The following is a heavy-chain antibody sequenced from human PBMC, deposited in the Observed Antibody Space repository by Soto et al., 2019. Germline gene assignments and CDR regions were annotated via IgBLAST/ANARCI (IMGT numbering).Heavy chain of an antibody. CDR3: AREVYYGSGSSLY. J-gene: IGHJ4*02. CDR2: INAGNGNT. D-gene: IGHD3-10*01. V-gene: IGHV1-3*01. CDR1: GYTFTSYA. Sequence: ASVKVSCKASGYTFTSYAMHWVRQAPGQRLEWMGWINAGNGNTKYSQKFQGRVTVTRDTSTSTAYMELRSLRSDDTAVYYCAREVYYGSGSSLYWGQGTLVTVSS.